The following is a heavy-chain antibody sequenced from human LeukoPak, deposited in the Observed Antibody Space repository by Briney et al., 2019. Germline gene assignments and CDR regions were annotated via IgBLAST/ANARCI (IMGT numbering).Heavy chain of an antibody. V-gene: IGHV4-59*01. Sequence: PSETLSLTCTVSGGSISSYYWSWLRQPPGKGLEWIGYIYYSGSTNYNPSLKSRVTISVDPSKNQFSLKLSSVTAADTAVYYCARGRLARDYFDYWGQGTLLTVSS. D-gene: IGHD1-26*01. CDR3: ARGRLARDYFDY. J-gene: IGHJ4*02. CDR1: GGSISSYY. CDR2: IYYSGST.